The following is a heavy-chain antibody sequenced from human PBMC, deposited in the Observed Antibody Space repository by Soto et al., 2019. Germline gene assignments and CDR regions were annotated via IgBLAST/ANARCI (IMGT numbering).Heavy chain of an antibody. CDR1: GYTFTSSA. V-gene: IGHV1-3*01. D-gene: IGHD6-19*01. J-gene: IGHJ4*02. Sequence: QVQLVQSGAEVKKPGASVKVSCKASGYTFTSSAMQWVRQAPGQRLEWMGWINAGNGNTKYSQKFQGRVTITRDTSASTDYMDLSSLRSEDTAVYYCARDLGGWTDSWGQGTLVTVSS. CDR3: ARDLGGWTDS. CDR2: INAGNGNT.